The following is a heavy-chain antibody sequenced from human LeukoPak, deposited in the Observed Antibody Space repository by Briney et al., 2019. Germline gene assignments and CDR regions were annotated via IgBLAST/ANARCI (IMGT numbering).Heavy chain of an antibody. CDR1: GYRFKDYG. CDR3: ARGGVLRFLEHLDY. J-gene: IGHJ4*02. CDR2: INPSGGST. D-gene: IGHD3-3*01. Sequence: GASVKVSCKASGYRFKDYGISWVRQAPGQGLEWMGIINPSGGSTTYAQKFQGRVTMTRDTSTSTVYMELSSLRSEDTAVYYCARGGVLRFLEHLDYWGQGTLVTVSS. V-gene: IGHV1-46*02.